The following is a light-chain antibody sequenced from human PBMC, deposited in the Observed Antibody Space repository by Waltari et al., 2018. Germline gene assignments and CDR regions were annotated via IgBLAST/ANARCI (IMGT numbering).Light chain of an antibody. V-gene: IGKV3-15*01. CDR2: DAY. CDR1: QSVGSK. CDR3: LQYNHWPPWT. J-gene: IGKJ1*01. Sequence: EIEMTQSPATLSVSPGERATLSCRASQSVGSKLAWYQQKPGQAPRRLIYDAYTRATGIQARFTGSGSGTEFTLTISSLQSEDFAVYHCLQYNHWPPWTFGQGTKVEIK.